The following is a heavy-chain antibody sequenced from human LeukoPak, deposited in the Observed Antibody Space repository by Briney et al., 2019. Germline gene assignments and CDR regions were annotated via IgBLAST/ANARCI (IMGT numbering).Heavy chain of an antibody. Sequence: SETLSLTCTVSGYFISSGYYWGWIRQPPGKGLEWIGGIYHSGSTYYNPSLKSRVTTSVDTSKNQFSLKLSSVTAADTAVYYCARGGLRFLEWLTWGQGTLVTVSS. CDR1: GYFISSGYY. D-gene: IGHD3-3*01. V-gene: IGHV4-38-2*02. CDR2: IYHSGST. J-gene: IGHJ5*02. CDR3: ARGGLRFLEWLT.